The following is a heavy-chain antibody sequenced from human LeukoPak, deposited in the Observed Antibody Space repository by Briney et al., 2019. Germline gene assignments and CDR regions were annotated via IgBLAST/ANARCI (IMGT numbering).Heavy chain of an antibody. D-gene: IGHD3-22*01. CDR3: VRVRGDSSGYYAFDY. J-gene: IGHJ4*02. Sequence: SETLSLXCTVSGGSISSYYWTWIRQPPGKGLEWIGYIYYTGSTNYNPSLKSRVTISVDTSKNQFSLNLSSVTAADTAVYYCVRVRGDSSGYYAFDYWGQGTLVTVSS. CDR2: IYYTGST. CDR1: GGSISSYY. V-gene: IGHV4-59*01.